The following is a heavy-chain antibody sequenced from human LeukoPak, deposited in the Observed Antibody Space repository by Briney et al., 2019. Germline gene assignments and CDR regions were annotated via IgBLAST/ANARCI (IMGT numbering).Heavy chain of an antibody. Sequence: GESLNISCKGSGDSFSSLWIGWVRQMPGKGLEWMGIIYPSDSETRYSPAFQGQVTISVDKSTSTAYLHWNSLKASDTAMYYCARQRYSYGSVDYWGQGTLVTVSS. CDR1: GDSFSSLW. CDR3: ARQRYSYGSVDY. V-gene: IGHV5-51*01. J-gene: IGHJ4*02. CDR2: IYPSDSET. D-gene: IGHD5-18*01.